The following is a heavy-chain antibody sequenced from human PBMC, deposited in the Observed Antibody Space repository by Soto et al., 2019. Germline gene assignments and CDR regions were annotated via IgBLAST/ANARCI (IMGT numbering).Heavy chain of an antibody. CDR2: INSGGNT. CDR3: VRENYYYGMDV. CDR1: GFDASVNY. J-gene: IGHJ6*02. V-gene: IGHV3-66*01. Sequence: EVQLVESGGTLVQPGGSLRLSCAASGFDASVNYMTWVRQAPGKGLEWVSAINSGGNTFYAESVKGRFTISRDNSKNTLYLQMNSLRVEDTAMYYCVRENYYYGMDVWGQGTAVTVAS.